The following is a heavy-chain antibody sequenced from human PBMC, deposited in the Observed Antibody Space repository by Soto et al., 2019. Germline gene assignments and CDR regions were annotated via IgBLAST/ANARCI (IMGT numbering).Heavy chain of an antibody. D-gene: IGHD1-26*01. J-gene: IGHJ4*02. CDR3: ARVGGATPWDY. V-gene: IGHV1-46*01. CDR2: INPSGGST. Sequence: QVQLVQSGAEVKKPGASVKVSCKASGYTFTSYYMHWVRQAPGQGLEWMGIINPSGGSTSYAQKFQGRVTMTRDTSTSTVYMELSSLRCEDTAVYYCARVGGATPWDYWGQGTLVTVSS. CDR1: GYTFTSYY.